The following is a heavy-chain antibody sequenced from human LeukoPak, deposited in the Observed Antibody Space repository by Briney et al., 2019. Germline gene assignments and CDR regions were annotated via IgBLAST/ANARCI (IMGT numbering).Heavy chain of an antibody. CDR2: IIPIFGTA. CDR3: AREVAAARFNY. D-gene: IGHD6-13*01. Sequence: TSVKVPCKASGGTFSSYAISWVRQAPGQGLEWMGRIIPIFGTANYAQKFQGRVTITTDESTSTAYMELSSLRSEDTAVYYCAREVAAARFNYWGQGTLVTVSS. J-gene: IGHJ4*02. V-gene: IGHV1-69*05. CDR1: GGTFSSYA.